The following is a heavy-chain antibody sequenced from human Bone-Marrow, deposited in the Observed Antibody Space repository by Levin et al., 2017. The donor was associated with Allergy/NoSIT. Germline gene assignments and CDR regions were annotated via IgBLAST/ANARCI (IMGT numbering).Heavy chain of an antibody. CDR2: ISWNSATV. Sequence: GGSLRLSCAASGFTFDDYAMLWVRQAPGKGLEWVSDISWNSATVGYADSVKGRFTISRDNARNSLYMQMNSLRTEDTGLYYCARALSYYYGADVWGQGTTVTVSS. J-gene: IGHJ6*02. D-gene: IGHD3-10*01. CDR3: ARALSYYYGADV. CDR1: GFTFDDYA. V-gene: IGHV3-9*01.